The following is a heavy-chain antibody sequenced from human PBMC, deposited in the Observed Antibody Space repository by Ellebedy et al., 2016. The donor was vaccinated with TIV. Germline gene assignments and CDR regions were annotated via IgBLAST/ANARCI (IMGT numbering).Heavy chain of an antibody. D-gene: IGHD3-22*01. CDR1: GIVFNDYQ. CDR2: LWFDGNNA. V-gene: IGHV3-33*08. J-gene: IGHJ5*02. Sequence: GESLKISCVASGIVFNDYQMAWFRQAPGKGLEWVSVLWFDGNNAYYADSVKGRFTISRDNSRNTVYLQMNSLRAEDTAVYYCASIHYNDSSGYFDGLDPWGQGTLVTVSS. CDR3: ASIHYNDSSGYFDGLDP.